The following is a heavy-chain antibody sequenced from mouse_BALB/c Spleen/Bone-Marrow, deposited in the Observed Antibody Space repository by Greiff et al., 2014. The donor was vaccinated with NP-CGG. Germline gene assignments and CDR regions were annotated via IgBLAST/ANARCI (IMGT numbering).Heavy chain of an antibody. J-gene: IGHJ2*01. V-gene: IGHV1-69*01. Sequence: VQLQQSRAELVMPGASVRMSCKASGYTFTDYWMHWVKQRPGQGLEWIGAIDTSDSYTSYNQKFKGKATLTVDESSSTAYMQLSSLTSEDSAVYYCAREGYMYGLFGYSGQGTTLTVSS. CDR2: IDTSDSYT. CDR1: GYTFTDYW. D-gene: IGHD2-14*01. CDR3: AREGYMYGLFGY.